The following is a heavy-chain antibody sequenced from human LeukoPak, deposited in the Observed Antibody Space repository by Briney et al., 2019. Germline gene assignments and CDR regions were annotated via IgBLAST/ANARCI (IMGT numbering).Heavy chain of an antibody. CDR3: ARDLKGGYFPTDPFDI. CDR1: GYTFTNYG. V-gene: IGHV1-18*01. J-gene: IGHJ3*02. Sequence: ASVKVSCKASGYTFTNYGISWVRQAPGQGLEWMGWISAYNGNTNYAQKLQGRVTMTTDTSTSTAYMELRSLRSDETAVYYCARDLKGGYFPTDPFDIWGQGTMVTVSS. CDR2: ISAYNGNT. D-gene: IGHD3-22*01.